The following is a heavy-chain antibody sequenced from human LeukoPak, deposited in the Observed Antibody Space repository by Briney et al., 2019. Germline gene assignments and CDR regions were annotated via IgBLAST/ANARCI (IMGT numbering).Heavy chain of an antibody. Sequence: PGGSLRLSCAASGFTFSNAWMSWVRQAPGKGLEWVGRIKSKTDGGTTDYAAPVKGRFTISRDDSKNTLYLQMNSLKTEDTAVYYCTTTFDDRGVVVVVAATFPYYYYGMDVWGQGTTVTVSS. J-gene: IGHJ6*02. V-gene: IGHV3-15*01. D-gene: IGHD2-15*01. CDR1: GFTFSNAW. CDR2: IKSKTDGGTT. CDR3: TTTFDDRGVVVVVAATFPYYYYGMDV.